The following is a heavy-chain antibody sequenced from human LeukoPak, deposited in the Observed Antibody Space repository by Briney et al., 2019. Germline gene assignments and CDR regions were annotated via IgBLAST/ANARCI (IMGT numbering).Heavy chain of an antibody. CDR3: AKDEAQYFQH. CDR1: GFTFNNYG. Sequence: GGSLRISCAASGFTFNNYGMHWVRQAPGKGLEWVAFIRNDDGSNKYYADSVKGRFTISRDNSKNTVHLQMNSLRVEDTAVYYCAKDEAQYFQHWGQGTLVTVSA. J-gene: IGHJ1*01. V-gene: IGHV3-30*02. CDR2: IRNDDGSNK.